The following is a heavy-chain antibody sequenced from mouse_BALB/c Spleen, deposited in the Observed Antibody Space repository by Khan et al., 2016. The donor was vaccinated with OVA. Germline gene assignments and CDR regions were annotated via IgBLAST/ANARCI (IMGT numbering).Heavy chain of an antibody. CDR1: GYSITSGYG. CDR3: ARTARIKY. CDR2: ISYSGST. J-gene: IGHJ2*01. Sequence: EVQLQESGPGLVKPSQSLSLTCTVTGYSITSGYGWNWIRQFPGNKLEWMGYISYSGSTNYNPSLKSRISITRDTAKNQFFLQLNAVTTEDTATYYCARTARIKYWGQGTTLTVSS. V-gene: IGHV3-2*02. D-gene: IGHD1-2*01.